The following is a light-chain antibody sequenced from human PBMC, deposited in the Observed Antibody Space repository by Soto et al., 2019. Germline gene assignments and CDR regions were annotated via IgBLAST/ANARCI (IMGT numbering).Light chain of an antibody. CDR1: NSDIGGYIY. Sequence: QSVLTQPASVSASPGQSITISCTGTNSDIGGYIYVSWYQHHPGKAPRLMIYEVSNRPSGVSNRFSGSKSGNTASLTISGLQAEDEAQYYCSSYSSANTVIFGGGTQVTVL. CDR2: EVS. V-gene: IGLV2-14*01. CDR3: SSYSSANTVI. J-gene: IGLJ2*01.